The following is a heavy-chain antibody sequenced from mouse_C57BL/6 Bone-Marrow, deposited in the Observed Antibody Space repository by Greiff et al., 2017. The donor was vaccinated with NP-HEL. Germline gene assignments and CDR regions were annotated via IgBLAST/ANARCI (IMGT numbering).Heavy chain of an antibody. CDR1: GYTFTSYW. J-gene: IGHJ2*01. CDR2: INPSSGYT. CDR3: ARGEDYCGIFDY. V-gene: IGHV1-7*01. D-gene: IGHD2-1*01. Sequence: QVQLKESGAELAKPGASVKLSCKASGYTFTSYWMHWVKQRPGQGLEWIGYINPSSGYTKYNQKFKDKATLTADTSSSTAYMQLSSLTYEDSAGYYCARGEDYCGIFDYWGQGTPLTVSS.